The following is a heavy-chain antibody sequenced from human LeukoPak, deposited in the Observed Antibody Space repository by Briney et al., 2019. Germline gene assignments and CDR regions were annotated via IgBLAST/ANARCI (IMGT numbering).Heavy chain of an antibody. V-gene: IGHV4-59*01. CDR2: IYYSGST. CDR3: ARRHTYYYDSSGYPLDAFDI. Sequence: SGTLSLTCTVSGGSISSYYWSWIRQPPGKGLEWIGYIYYSGSTNYNPSLKSRVTISVDTSKNQFSLKLSSVTAADTAVYYCARRHTYYYDSSGYPLDAFDIWGQGTMVTVSS. J-gene: IGHJ3*02. D-gene: IGHD3-22*01. CDR1: GGSISSYY.